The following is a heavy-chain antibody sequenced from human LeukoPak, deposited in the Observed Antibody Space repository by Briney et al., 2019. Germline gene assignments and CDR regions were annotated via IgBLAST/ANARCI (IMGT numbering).Heavy chain of an antibody. V-gene: IGHV3-23*01. J-gene: IGHJ4*02. Sequence: PGGSLRLSCTASGFTLSSYAMSWVRQAPGEGLEWVSTISGSADNTNYAEAVKGRFTISRDNSKNTLYLQMNSLRAEDTAVYYCARDLTYYDSSGYWSAYFDYWGQGTLVTVSS. D-gene: IGHD3-22*01. CDR1: GFTLSSYA. CDR3: ARDLTYYDSSGYWSAYFDY. CDR2: ISGSADNT.